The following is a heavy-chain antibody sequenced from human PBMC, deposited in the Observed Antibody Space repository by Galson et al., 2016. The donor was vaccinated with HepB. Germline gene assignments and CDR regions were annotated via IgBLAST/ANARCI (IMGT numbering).Heavy chain of an antibody. CDR3: ARGLRWSGFFKIYFYYGMDV. J-gene: IGHJ6*02. D-gene: IGHD3-3*01. CDR2: ISHDGGNH. V-gene: IGHV3-30*14. Sequence: SLRLSCAASGFTFSSHSMHWARQAPGKGLEWVAVISHDGGNHFYADSVKGRFTISRDNSKNTLYLQMNRLKPDDTAVYFYARGLRWSGFFKIYFYYGMDVWGQGTTVTVSS. CDR1: GFTFSSHS.